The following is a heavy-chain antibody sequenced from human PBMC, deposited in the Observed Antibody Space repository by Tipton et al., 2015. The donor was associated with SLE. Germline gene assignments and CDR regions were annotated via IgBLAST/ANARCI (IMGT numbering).Heavy chain of an antibody. J-gene: IGHJ6*02. V-gene: IGHV4-59*11. Sequence: TLSLTCTVSGGSISSHYWSWIRQPPGKGLEWIGYIYYSGSISYNPSLKSRVTISVDTSKNQFSLKLSSVTAADTAVYYCARDPPWVTMNYYGMDVWGQGTTVTVSS. D-gene: IGHD3-22*01. CDR2: IYYSGSI. CDR1: GGSISSHY. CDR3: ARDPPWVTMNYYGMDV.